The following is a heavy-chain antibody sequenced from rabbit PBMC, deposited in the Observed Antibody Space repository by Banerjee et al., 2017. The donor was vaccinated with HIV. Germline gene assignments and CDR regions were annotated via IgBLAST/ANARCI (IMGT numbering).Heavy chain of an antibody. CDR3: ARGDTDYGL. CDR2: ISSGSSGSA. CDR1: GFTLSSYW. Sequence: QSLEESGGDLVKPGASLTLTCTASGFTLSSYWMYWVRQAPGKGLEWIASISSGSSGSAYYASWAKGRFTISKTSSTTVTLQMTSLTAADTATYFCARGDTDYGLWGQGTLVTVS. J-gene: IGHJ4*01. V-gene: IGHV1S40*01. D-gene: IGHD2-1*01.